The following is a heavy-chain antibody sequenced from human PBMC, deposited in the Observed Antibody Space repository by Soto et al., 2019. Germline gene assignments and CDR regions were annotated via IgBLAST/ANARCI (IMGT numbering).Heavy chain of an antibody. CDR3: ARDSIPGIAEAGIDY. J-gene: IGHJ4*02. CDR1: GFTFSSYL. Sequence: GGSLRLSCAASGFTFSSYLMSWVRQAPVKGLGWVANIKQDGSEKYYVDSVKGRFTISRDNAKNSLYLQMNSLRAEDTAVYYCARDSIPGIAEAGIDYWGQGTLVALSS. CDR2: IKQDGSEK. V-gene: IGHV3-7*03. D-gene: IGHD6-13*01.